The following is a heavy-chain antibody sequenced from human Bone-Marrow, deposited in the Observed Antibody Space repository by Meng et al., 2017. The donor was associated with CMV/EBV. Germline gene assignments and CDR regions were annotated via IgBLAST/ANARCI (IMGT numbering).Heavy chain of an antibody. Sequence: GESLKISCAASGFTFSSYWMSWVRQAPGKGLEWVANIKQDGSEKYYVDSVKGRFTISRDNAKNSLYLQMNSLRAEDTAVYYCARLGDYDYVWGSYRSAFAYWGQGTLVNVSS. J-gene: IGHJ4*02. CDR2: IKQDGSEK. V-gene: IGHV3-7*01. CDR1: GFTFSSYW. D-gene: IGHD3-16*02. CDR3: ARLGDYDYVWGSYRSAFAY.